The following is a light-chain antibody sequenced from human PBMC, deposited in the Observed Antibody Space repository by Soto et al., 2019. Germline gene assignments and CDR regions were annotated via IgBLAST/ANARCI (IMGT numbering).Light chain of an antibody. CDR3: CSHAGSKNYYL. CDR2: EVT. V-gene: IGLV2-8*01. CDR1: SSDIGGYDF. J-gene: IGLJ1*01. Sequence: QSVLTQPPSASGSPGQSVTISCTGSSSDIGGYDFVSWYQQHPGKVPKLLIYEVTKRPSGVPDRFSGSKSGNTASLPVSGLQADDEADYYCCSHAGSKNYYLFGPGTKLTVL.